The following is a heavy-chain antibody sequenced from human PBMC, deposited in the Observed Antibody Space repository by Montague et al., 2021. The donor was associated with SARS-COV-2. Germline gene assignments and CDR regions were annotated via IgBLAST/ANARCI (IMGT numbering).Heavy chain of an antibody. CDR1: GFTFSSYE. CDR3: ARDGALYSSGWWGGDFDY. D-gene: IGHD6-19*01. V-gene: IGHV3-48*03. Sequence: SVRLSCAAFGFTFSSYELTWVRQAPGKGLEWVSYISSSGSTIYYADSVKGRFTISRDNAKNSLYLQMNSLRAEDTAVYYCARDGALYSSGWWGGDFDYWGQGTLVTVSS. J-gene: IGHJ4*02. CDR2: ISSSGSTI.